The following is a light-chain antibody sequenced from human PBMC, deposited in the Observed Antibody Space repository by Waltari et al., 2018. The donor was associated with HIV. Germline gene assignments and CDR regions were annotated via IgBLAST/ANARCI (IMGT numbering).Light chain of an antibody. CDR3: QQYHIWSRGT. CDR2: GAS. V-gene: IGKV3-15*01. Sequence: EVVLPQSPASLSLSPGERATLPCRASQSVSSYLAWYQQKPGQAPRLLIYGASTRATGVPARFSGSGSGTEFTLTISNLQSDDLALYYCQQYHIWSRGTFGGGTKVEIK. J-gene: IGKJ4*01. CDR1: QSVSSY.